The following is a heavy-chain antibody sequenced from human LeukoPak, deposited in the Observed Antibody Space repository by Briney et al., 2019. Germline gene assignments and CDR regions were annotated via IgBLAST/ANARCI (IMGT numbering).Heavy chain of an antibody. CDR1: GYSFTSYW. V-gene: IGHV5-51*01. J-gene: IGHJ3*02. CDR2: IYPGVSDT. D-gene: IGHD3-22*01. Sequence: GESLKISCKGSGYSFTSYWIGWVRQMPGKGLEWMGIIYPGVSDTRYSPSFQGQVTISADKSISTAYLQWSSLKASDTAMYYCARRLAADYYDSSGYFNDAFDIWGQGTMVTVSS. CDR3: ARRLAADYYDSSGYFNDAFDI.